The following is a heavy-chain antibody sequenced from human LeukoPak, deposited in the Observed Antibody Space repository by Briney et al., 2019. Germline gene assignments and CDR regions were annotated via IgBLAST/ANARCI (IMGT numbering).Heavy chain of an antibody. D-gene: IGHD1-26*01. CDR2: LNHSGST. J-gene: IGHJ6*02. V-gene: IGHV4-34*01. CDR1: GRSFIGYY. Sequence: SETLSLTGAVYGRSFIGYYWSWIRQPPGQGREWSGELNHSGSTNYNPSLKSRVTISVDTSKNQFSLKLSSVTAADTAVYYCAGRRIVGATSYYYYGMDVWGQGTTVTVSS. CDR3: AGRRIVGATSYYYYGMDV.